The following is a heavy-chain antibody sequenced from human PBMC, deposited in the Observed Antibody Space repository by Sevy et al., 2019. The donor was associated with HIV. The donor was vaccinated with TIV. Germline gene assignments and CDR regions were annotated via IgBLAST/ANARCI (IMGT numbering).Heavy chain of an antibody. Sequence: SETLSLTCTVSGGSFSSGNYYWSWIRQPAGKGLEWIGRIYNSGSTNYNPSLKSRVTISVDTSKNQFALRLSSVTAPDTAVYYWGRVDRAYYDGSAFDFWGQGTLVTVSS. CDR3: GRVDRAYYDGSAFDF. CDR1: GGSFSSGNYY. D-gene: IGHD3-22*01. J-gene: IGHJ4*02. V-gene: IGHV4-61*02. CDR2: IYNSGST.